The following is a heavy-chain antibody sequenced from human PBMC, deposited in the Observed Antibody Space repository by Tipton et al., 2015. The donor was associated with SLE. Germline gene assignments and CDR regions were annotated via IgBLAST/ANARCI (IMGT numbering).Heavy chain of an antibody. Sequence: SLRLSCAASGFTFSYYEMNWVRQGPGKGLEWVSYISSGGTFIYYADSVKGRFTISRDNSKNTLYLQMNSLRAEDTAVYYCASDYEAYYYYMDVWGKGTTVTVSS. V-gene: IGHV3-48*03. D-gene: IGHD5-12*01. J-gene: IGHJ6*03. CDR2: ISSGGTFI. CDR1: GFTFSYYE. CDR3: ASDYEAYYYYMDV.